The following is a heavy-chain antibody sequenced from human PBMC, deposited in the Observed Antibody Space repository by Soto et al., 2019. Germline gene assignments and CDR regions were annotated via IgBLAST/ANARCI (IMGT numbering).Heavy chain of an antibody. CDR3: ARDAVATTHYYYYYGMDV. D-gene: IGHD5-12*01. Sequence: QVQLVESGGGVVQPGRSLRLSCAASGFTFSSYAMHWVRQAPGKGLEWVAVIPYDGSNKYYADSVKGRFTISRDNSKNTLYLQMNSLRAEDTAVYYCARDAVATTHYYYYYGMDVWGQGTTVTVSS. CDR1: GFTFSSYA. J-gene: IGHJ6*02. CDR2: IPYDGSNK. V-gene: IGHV3-30-3*01.